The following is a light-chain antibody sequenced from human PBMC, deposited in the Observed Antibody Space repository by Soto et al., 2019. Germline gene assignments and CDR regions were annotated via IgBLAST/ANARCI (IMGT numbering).Light chain of an antibody. CDR3: SSYKISSTLPSD. CDR2: DVN. Sequence: QSALTQPASVSGSPGQSITISCTGTSSDVGGYNLVSWYQQYPDKAPKLMIFDVNTRPSGVSNRFSGSKSGNTASLTISGLQAEDEVEYYSSSYKISSTLPSDFGTGTKVTGL. J-gene: IGLJ1*01. V-gene: IGLV2-14*01. CDR1: SSDVGGYNL.